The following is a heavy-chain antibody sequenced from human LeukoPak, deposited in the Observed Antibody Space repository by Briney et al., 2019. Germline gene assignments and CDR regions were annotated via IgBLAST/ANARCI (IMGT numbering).Heavy chain of an antibody. Sequence: PGGSLRLSCAVSGFNFSTYAMHWVRQAPGKGLEYVSAISSNGINTYYANSVKGRFTISRDNSKNTLYLQMGSLRAEDMAVYYCVRVIQGINSSWYGSWGQGTLVTVSS. D-gene: IGHD6-13*01. CDR2: ISSNGINT. CDR1: GFNFSTYA. CDR3: VRVIQGINSSWYGS. V-gene: IGHV3-64*01. J-gene: IGHJ1*01.